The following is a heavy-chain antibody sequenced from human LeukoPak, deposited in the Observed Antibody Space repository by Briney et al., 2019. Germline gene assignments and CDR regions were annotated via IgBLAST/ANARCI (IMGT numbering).Heavy chain of an antibody. Sequence: GGSLRLSCAASGFTFSSYWMSWVRQAPGKGLEWVANIKQDGSEKYCVDSVKGRFTISRDNAKNSLYLQMNSLRAEDTAVYYCAREGRGYSFDYWGQGTLVTVSS. CDR2: IKQDGSEK. CDR3: AREGRGYSFDY. V-gene: IGHV3-7*01. D-gene: IGHD2-15*01. CDR1: GFTFSSYW. J-gene: IGHJ4*02.